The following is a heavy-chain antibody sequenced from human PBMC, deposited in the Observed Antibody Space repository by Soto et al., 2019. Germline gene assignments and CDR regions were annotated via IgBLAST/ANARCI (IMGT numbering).Heavy chain of an antibody. CDR1: GFTFSSYS. CDR2: ISSSSSTI. J-gene: IGHJ4*02. D-gene: IGHD3-16*02. CDR3: ATFYDYVWGSYRYTSDY. V-gene: IGHV3-48*02. Sequence: EVQLVESGGGLVQPGGSLRLSCAASGFTFSSYSMNWVRQAPGKGLEWVSYISSSSSTIYYADSVKGRFTISRDNAKNSLYLQMNRLRDEDTAVYYCATFYDYVWGSYRYTSDYWGQGTLVTVSS.